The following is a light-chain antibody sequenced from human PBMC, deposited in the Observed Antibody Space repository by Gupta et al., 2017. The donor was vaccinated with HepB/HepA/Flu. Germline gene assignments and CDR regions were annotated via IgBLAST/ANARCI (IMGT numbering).Light chain of an antibody. J-gene: IGLJ3*02. CDR1: RSNIGSNH. Sequence: SLLPHPHSPSGTPWPGFAISRSGARSNIGSNHVYLYQQFPGSAPKLIIYRTTQRPSGVPDRFSASKSGTSASLAISGLRSEDEADYYCAVWDDSLRGHWVFGGGTKVTVL. V-gene: IGLV1-47*01. CDR3: AVWDDSLRGHWV. CDR2: RTT.